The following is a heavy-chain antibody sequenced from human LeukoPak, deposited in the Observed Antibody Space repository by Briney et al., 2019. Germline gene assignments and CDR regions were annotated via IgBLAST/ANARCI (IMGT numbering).Heavy chain of an antibody. CDR1: GYTFTGYY. V-gene: IGHV1-18*04. Sequence: ASVKVSCKASGYTFTGYYMHWVRQAPGQGLEWMGWISAYNAYTYYAQKLQGRVTMTTDTSTSTAYMELRSLRSDDTAVYYCARDVLHRIHYDSSAYYPGSSYWGQGTLVTVSS. J-gene: IGHJ4*02. CDR2: ISAYNAYT. D-gene: IGHD3-22*01. CDR3: ARDVLHRIHYDSSAYYPGSSY.